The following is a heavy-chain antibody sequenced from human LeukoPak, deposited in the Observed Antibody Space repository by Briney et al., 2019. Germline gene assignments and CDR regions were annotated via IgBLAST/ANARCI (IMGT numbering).Heavy chain of an antibody. J-gene: IGHJ4*02. CDR2: ICRSGSPL. CDR1: GLPFSSYS. V-gene: IGHV3-48*04. D-gene: IGHD3-9*01. Sequence: PGESLRLSCAASGLPFSSYSMTWLRQPPGKGLDWVSYICRSGSPLYYPHSAKRRFTITRDNAKNSLYLQMNSLRAEDTAVYYCATLRYFDWLLFDYWGQGTLVTVSS. CDR3: ATLRYFDWLLFDY.